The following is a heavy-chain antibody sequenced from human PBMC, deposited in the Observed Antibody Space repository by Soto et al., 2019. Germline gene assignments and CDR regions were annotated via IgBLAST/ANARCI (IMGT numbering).Heavy chain of an antibody. V-gene: IGHV1-2*02. J-gene: IGHJ6*02. D-gene: IGHD3-9*01. CDR1: GYTFTGYY. CDR2: INPNSGGT. Sequence: QVQRVQSGAEVKKPGASVKVSCKASGYTFTGYYMHWVRQAPGQGLEWMGWINPNSGGTNYAKKFQGRVTMTRDTSISSAYMDLSRLRSEDTAVYYCARVGKAYYDILTGYYPYYYYYGMYVWGQGTTVTVSS. CDR3: ARVGKAYYDILTGYYPYYYYYGMYV.